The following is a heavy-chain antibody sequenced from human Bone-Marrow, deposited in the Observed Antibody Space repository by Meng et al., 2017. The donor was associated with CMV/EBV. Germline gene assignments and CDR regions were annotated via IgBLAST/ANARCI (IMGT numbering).Heavy chain of an antibody. CDR1: GFTFSSYG. V-gene: IGHV3-33*06. CDR2: IWYDGSNK. J-gene: IGHJ6*02. CDR3: AKDLNWNYPYYYYGMDV. Sequence: GESLKISCAASGFTFSSYGMHWVRQAPGKGLEWVAVIWYDGSNKYYADSVKGRFTISRDNSKNTLYLQMNSLRAEDTAVYYCAKDLNWNYPYYYYGMDVWGQGTTVTFSS. D-gene: IGHD1-7*01.